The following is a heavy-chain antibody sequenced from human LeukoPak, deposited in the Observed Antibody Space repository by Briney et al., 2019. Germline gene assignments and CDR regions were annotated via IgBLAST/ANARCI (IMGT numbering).Heavy chain of an antibody. CDR2: INYSGST. Sequence: SETLSLTCTVSGGSICSGNYYWAWLRQPPGKGLEWIATINYSGSTYFNPSLKSRVTISVDTSKNQFSLKLTSVTAADTAVFYCARYLSRGFYFDYWGQGTLVTVSS. J-gene: IGHJ4*02. V-gene: IGHV4-39*01. CDR3: ARYLSRGFYFDY. CDR1: GGSICSGNYY.